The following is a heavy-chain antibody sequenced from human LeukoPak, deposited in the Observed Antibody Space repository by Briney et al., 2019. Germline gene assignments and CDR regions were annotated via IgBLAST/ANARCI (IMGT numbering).Heavy chain of an antibody. J-gene: IGHJ3*02. CDR2: IYYSGST. CDR1: GGSISSSSYY. V-gene: IGHV4-39*01. CDR3: ARRITMVRGVIKGAFDI. Sequence: SETLSLTCTVSGGSISSSSYYWGWIRQPPGKGLEWIGSIYYSGSTYYNPSLKSRVTISVDTSKNQFSLKLSSVTAADTAVYYCARRITMVRGVIKGAFDIWGQGTMVTVSS. D-gene: IGHD3-10*01.